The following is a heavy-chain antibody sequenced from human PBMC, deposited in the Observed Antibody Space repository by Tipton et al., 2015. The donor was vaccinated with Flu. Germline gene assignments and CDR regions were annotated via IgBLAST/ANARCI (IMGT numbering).Heavy chain of an antibody. V-gene: IGHV4-34*01. CDR1: GGSFSGYY. CDR3: ARGHTAMVGSLYYYSKDI. D-gene: IGHD5-18*01. J-gene: IGHJ6*04. CDR2: INHSGST. Sequence: TLSLTCAVYGGSFSGYYWSWIRQPPGKGLEWIGEINHSGSTNYNPTLKSRVTISVDTSKNQFSLKLSTVTAADTAVYYCARGHTAMVGSLYYYSKDIWGKGTTVTVTS.